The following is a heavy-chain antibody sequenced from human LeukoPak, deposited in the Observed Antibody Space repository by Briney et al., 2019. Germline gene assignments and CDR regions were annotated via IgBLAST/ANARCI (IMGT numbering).Heavy chain of an antibody. D-gene: IGHD6-13*01. CDR3: ARSPRFSIGATGTFDY. J-gene: IGHJ4*02. CDR1: GFTFSTHW. V-gene: IGHV3-74*01. CDR2: INSDGSST. Sequence: GGSLRLSCAAAGFTFSTHWMHWVRQAPGKGLVWVSRINSDGSSTRYADSVKGRFTISRDNANNTLYLQMNSLRAEDTAVYYCARSPRFSIGATGTFDYWGQGALVTASS.